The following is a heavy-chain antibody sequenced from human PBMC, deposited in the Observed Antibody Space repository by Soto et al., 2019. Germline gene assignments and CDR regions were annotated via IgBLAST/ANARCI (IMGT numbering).Heavy chain of an antibody. Sequence: GGSLRLSCAASGFSFSGYAMHWVRQDSGKGLEWVGRIRTKANSYATEYAASVKGRFIISRDDYKNTAYLHMNNLRTEDTAVYYCSRRECTLASRFDYRGLGTLVTVSS. CDR2: IRTKANSYAT. CDR3: SRRECTLASRFDY. V-gene: IGHV3-73*01. D-gene: IGHD3-3*01. J-gene: IGHJ4*02. CDR1: GFSFSGYA.